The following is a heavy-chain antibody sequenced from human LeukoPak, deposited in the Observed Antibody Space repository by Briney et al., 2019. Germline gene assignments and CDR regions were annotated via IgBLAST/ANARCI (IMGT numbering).Heavy chain of an antibody. CDR1: GFTFSSNS. V-gene: IGHV3-48*04. J-gene: IGHJ4*02. Sequence: GGSLRLSCATSGFTFSSNSMNWVRQAPGKGLEWVSYISSTGGTIYYADSMKGRFTISRDNAKNSLYLQMNSLRAEDTAVYYCASGRRIADYWGQGTLVTVSS. D-gene: IGHD2-21*01. CDR3: ASGRRIADY. CDR2: ISSTGGTI.